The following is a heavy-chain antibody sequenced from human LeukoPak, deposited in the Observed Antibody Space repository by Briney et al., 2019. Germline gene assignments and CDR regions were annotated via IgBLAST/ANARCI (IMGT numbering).Heavy chain of an antibody. J-gene: IGHJ5*02. CDR3: ARVGMSGYSSGWYDH. D-gene: IGHD6-19*01. CDR1: GFTFSSYA. V-gene: IGHV3-7*03. CDR2: IKEDGSVE. Sequence: PGGSLRLSCAASGFTFSSYAMSWVRQAPGKGLEWVANIKEDGSVEHYVDSVKGRFTISRGNAKNSMYLQMNSLRAEDTAVYYCARVGMSGYSSGWYDHWGQGTLVTVSS.